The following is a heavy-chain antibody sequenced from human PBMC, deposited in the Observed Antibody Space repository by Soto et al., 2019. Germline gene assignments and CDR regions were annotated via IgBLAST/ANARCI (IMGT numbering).Heavy chain of an antibody. Sequence: LSLTCTVSGGSISSGDYYWSWIRQPPGKGLEWIAYIHYSGSTYYNPSLKSRVTISVDTSKNQFSLKLSSVTAADTAVYYCARSRYSGSYSFDYWGQGILVTVSS. CDR1: GGSISSGDYY. CDR2: IHYSGST. J-gene: IGHJ4*02. D-gene: IGHD1-26*01. CDR3: ARSRYSGSYSFDY. V-gene: IGHV4-30-4*01.